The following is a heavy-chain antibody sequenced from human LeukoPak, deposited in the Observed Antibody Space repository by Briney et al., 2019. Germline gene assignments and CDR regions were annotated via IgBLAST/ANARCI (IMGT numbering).Heavy chain of an antibody. CDR2: IWYDGSNK. CDR3: ARDDSWLDAFDI. J-gene: IGHJ3*02. V-gene: IGHV3-33*01. CDR1: GSTFSSYG. D-gene: IGHD3-22*01. Sequence: GGSLRLSCAASGSTFSSYGMHWVRQAPGKGLEWVAVIWYDGSNKYYADSVKGRFTISRDNSKNTLYLQMNSLRAEDTAVYYCARDDSWLDAFDIWGQGTMVTVSS.